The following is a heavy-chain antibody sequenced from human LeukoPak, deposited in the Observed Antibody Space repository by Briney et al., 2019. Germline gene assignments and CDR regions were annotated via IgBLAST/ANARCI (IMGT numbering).Heavy chain of an antibody. J-gene: IGHJ6*01. V-gene: IGHV4-4*02. Sequence: PSETLSLTCAVSGGSISSNNWWSWVRQPPGKGLEWIGEIYHSGSTNYNPSLKSRVTISVDKSKNQISLKVTSVTAADTAVYYCARGLSLNPGYYFYDMDVWGQGTTVTVSS. CDR2: IYHSGST. CDR3: ARGLSLNPGYYFYDMDV. CDR1: GGSISSNNW.